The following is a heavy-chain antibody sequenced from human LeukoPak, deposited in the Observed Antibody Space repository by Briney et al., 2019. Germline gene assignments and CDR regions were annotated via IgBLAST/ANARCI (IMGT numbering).Heavy chain of an antibody. CDR3: ARDPRPGLLWFGESPNWFDP. V-gene: IGHV1-2*02. CDR1: GYTFTGYY. J-gene: IGHJ5*02. Sequence: ASVKVSCKASGYTFTGYYMHLVRQAPGQGLECMGWINPNSGGTNYAQKLQGRVTMTTDTSTSTAYMELRSLRSDDTAVYYCARDPRPGLLWFGESPNWFDPWGQGTLVTVSS. D-gene: IGHD3-10*01. CDR2: INPNSGGT.